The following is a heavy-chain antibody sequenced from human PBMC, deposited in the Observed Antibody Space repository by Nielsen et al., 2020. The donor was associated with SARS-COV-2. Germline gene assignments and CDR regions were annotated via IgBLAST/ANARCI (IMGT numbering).Heavy chain of an antibody. CDR1: GFTFDDYG. D-gene: IGHD6-19*01. J-gene: IGHJ4*02. Sequence: GESLKISCAASGFTFDDYGMSWVRQAPGKGLEWVAIISYDGTTEYNADSVKGRFTISRDNSKNTLYLQMNSLRAEDTAVYYCARDRSGWYVDYWGQGTLVTVSS. CDR2: ISYDGTTE. CDR3: ARDRSGWYVDY. V-gene: IGHV3-30*03.